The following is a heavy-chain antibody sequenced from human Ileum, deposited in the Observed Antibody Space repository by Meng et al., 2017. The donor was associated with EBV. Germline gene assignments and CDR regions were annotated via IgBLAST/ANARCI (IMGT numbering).Heavy chain of an antibody. CDR2: MSDSGIT. Sequence: LQESVPGLVNPSGTLSLTCAVSGGSIRVINWWSWVRQSPEKGLVWIVEMSDSGITHYNPSLKSRVTISADKSNNQFSLKLTSVTSADTAVYFCAKNGEKYFEYWGQGTLVTVSS. CDR1: GGSIRVINW. CDR3: AKNGEKYFEY. J-gene: IGHJ4*02. V-gene: IGHV4-4*02.